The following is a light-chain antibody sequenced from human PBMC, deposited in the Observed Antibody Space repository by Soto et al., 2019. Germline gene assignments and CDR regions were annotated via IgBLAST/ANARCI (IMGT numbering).Light chain of an antibody. V-gene: IGLV1-40*01. CDR1: SSNIGAGYD. J-gene: IGLJ2*01. CDR2: GNS. CDR3: QSDDSSAV. Sequence: QSVLTQPPSVSGAPGQRVTISCTGSSSNIGAGYDVHWYQQLPGTAPKLLIYGNSNRPSGVPDRFSGSKSGTSASLAITGLQAEDEADYYCQSDDSSAVFGGGTKLTVL.